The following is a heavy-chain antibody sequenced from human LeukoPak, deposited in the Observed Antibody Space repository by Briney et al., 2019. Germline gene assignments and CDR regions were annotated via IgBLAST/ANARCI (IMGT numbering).Heavy chain of an antibody. CDR1: GGSISSYY. CDR3: ARDMTTVTTSNDYYGMDV. Sequence: PSETLSLTCTVSGGSISSYYWSWIQQPPGKGLEWIGYIYYSGSTNYNPSLKSRVTISVDTSKNQFSLKLSSVTAADTAVYYCARDMTTVTTSNDYYGMDVWGQGTTVTVSS. D-gene: IGHD4-11*01. J-gene: IGHJ6*02. V-gene: IGHV4-59*12. CDR2: IYYSGST.